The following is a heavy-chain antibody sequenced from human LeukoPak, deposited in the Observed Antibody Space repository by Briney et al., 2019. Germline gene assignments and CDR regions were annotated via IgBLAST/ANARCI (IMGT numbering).Heavy chain of an antibody. CDR2: IYSGGST. Sequence: PGGSLRLSCAASGFTVSSQYMNWVRQAPGKGLEWVSVIYSGGSTYYADSVKGRFTISRDNSKNTLYLQMNSLRAEDTAVYYCARTYYYDSSGPDWGQGTLVTVSS. CDR3: ARTYYYDSSGPD. D-gene: IGHD3-22*01. V-gene: IGHV3-53*01. J-gene: IGHJ4*02. CDR1: GFTVSSQY.